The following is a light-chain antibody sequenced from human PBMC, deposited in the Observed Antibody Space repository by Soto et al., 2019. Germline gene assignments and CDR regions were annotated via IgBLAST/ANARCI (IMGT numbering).Light chain of an antibody. V-gene: IGLV2-14*01. Sequence: QAVVTQPASVSGSPGQSITISCTGTTSDVGSYNYVSWYQQHPGKVPKLMIYEVTNRPSGVSNRFSGSKSGNTASLTISGLQAEDEADYYCSSYTSSTWVFGGGTQLTVL. J-gene: IGLJ3*02. CDR2: EVT. CDR3: SSYTSSTWV. CDR1: TSDVGSYNY.